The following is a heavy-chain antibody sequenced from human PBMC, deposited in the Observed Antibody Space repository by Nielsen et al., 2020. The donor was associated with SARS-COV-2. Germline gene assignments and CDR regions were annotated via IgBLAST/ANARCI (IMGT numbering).Heavy chain of an antibody. CDR1: GFTFSSYG. Sequence: GGSLRLSCAASGFTFSSYGMQWVRQAPGKGLEWVAVIWYDGSNKYYADSVKGRFTISRDNSKNTLYLQMNSLRAEDTAVYYCARDFGVSYGLSEYFQHWGQGTLVTVSS. CDR3: ARDFGVSYGLSEYFQH. CDR2: IWYDGSNK. D-gene: IGHD5-18*01. J-gene: IGHJ1*01. V-gene: IGHV3-33*01.